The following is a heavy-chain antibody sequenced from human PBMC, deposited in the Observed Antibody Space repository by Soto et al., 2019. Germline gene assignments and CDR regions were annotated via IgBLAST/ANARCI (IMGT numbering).Heavy chain of an antibody. CDR3: AKDLREMATIRPDY. J-gene: IGHJ4*02. V-gene: IGHV3-30*18. CDR1: GFTFSSFG. Sequence: QVQLVESGGGVVQPGRSLRLSCAASGFTFSSFGIHWVRQAPGKGLEWVAVISYDGIEKNYADSVKGRFTISRENSKNMVYLQMNSLRAEDTAVYYCAKDLREMATIRPDYWGQGILVTVSS. D-gene: IGHD5-12*01. CDR2: ISYDGIEK.